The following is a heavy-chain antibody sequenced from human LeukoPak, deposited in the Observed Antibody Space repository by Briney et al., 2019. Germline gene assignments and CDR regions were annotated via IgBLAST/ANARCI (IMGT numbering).Heavy chain of an antibody. V-gene: IGHV4-59*01. CDR2: VYYSGIT. CDR3: ARGSGYYGFADY. Sequence: RPSETLSLTCTVSAGSINNYYWSWIRQPPGKGLEWIGYVYYSGITNYNPSLTSRVTISVDTPKNQFSLNVSSVTAADTAVYYCARGSGYYGFADYWGQGTLVTVSS. CDR1: AGSINNYY. D-gene: IGHD3-3*01. J-gene: IGHJ4*02.